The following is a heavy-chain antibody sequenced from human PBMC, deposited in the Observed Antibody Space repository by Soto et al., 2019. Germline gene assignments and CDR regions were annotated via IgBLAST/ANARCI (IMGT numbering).Heavy chain of an antibody. V-gene: IGHV1-18*01. CDR2: ISAYNGNT. D-gene: IGHD6-13*01. CDR1: GYTFTSYG. J-gene: IGHJ4*02. CDR3: ARGDHIQILKGIAAAGTDY. Sequence: ASVKVSCKASGYTFTSYGISWVRQAPGQGLEWMGWISAYNGNTNYAQKLQGRVTMTTDTSTSTAYMELRSLRSDDTAVYYCARGDHIQILKGIAAAGTDYWGQGTLVTVSS.